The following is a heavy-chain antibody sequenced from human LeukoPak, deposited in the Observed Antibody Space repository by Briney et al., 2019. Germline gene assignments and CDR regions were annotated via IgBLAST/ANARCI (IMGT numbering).Heavy chain of an antibody. CDR1: GGSISSTIYY. D-gene: IGHD3-16*01. J-gene: IGHJ6*02. CDR2: ISSSGST. Sequence: PSETLSLTCIVSGGSISSTIYYWGWIRQSPGKGLEWIGTISSSGSTYYNPSLKSRVTISVDTSRNQFSLKLSSVTAADTAVYYCARHKGVGVTNYHGMDVWGQGITVTVSS. V-gene: IGHV4-39*01. CDR3: ARHKGVGVTNYHGMDV.